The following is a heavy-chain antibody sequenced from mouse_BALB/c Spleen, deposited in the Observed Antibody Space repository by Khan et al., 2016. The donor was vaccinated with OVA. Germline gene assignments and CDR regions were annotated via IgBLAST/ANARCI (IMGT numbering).Heavy chain of an antibody. D-gene: IGHD2-12*01. V-gene: IGHV1-5*01. CDR1: GYSFTSYL. CDR3: ARGGYSAFAY. J-gene: IGHJ3*01. Sequence: VQLKESGTVLARPGASVKMSCKASGYSFTSYLIHWVKQRPGQGLEWIGDIYPGTSDTTYNQKFKDKAKLTAGTSANTAYMELSSLTNEDSAVDYCARGGYSAFAYWGQGTLVTVSA. CDR2: IYPGTSDT.